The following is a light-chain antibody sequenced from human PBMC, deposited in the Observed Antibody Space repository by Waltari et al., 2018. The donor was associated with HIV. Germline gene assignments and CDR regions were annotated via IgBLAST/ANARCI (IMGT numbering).Light chain of an antibody. Sequence: ETGITQSPGALSVSPGESVTLSCRASQSVSTNLAWYQQKPGQPPRLIIYGASARATDGPAWFSGSGSGTEFNFTIAALRSEDLAVYFCQRYNSWTVTVGPGSKVNIQ. V-gene: IGKV3-15*01. J-gene: IGKJ3*01. CDR1: QSVSTN. CDR2: GAS. CDR3: QRYNSWTVT.